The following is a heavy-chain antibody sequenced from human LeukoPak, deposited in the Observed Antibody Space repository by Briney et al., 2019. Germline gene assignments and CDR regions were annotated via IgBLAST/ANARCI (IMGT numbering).Heavy chain of an antibody. CDR1: GFTVSSNY. Sequence: PGGSLRLSCAASGFTVSSNYMSWVRQAPGKGLEWVSVIYSSGGTYYVDSVKGRFTISRDNSKNTLYLQMNSLRAEDTAVYYCARDQKGAADWGRGTLVTVSS. V-gene: IGHV3-53*01. J-gene: IGHJ4*02. D-gene: IGHD4/OR15-4a*01. CDR3: ARDQKGAAD. CDR2: IYSSGGT.